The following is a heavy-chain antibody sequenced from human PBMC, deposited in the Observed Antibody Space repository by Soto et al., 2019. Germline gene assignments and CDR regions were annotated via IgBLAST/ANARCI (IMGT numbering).Heavy chain of an antibody. CDR1: GVTFSSYA. Sequence: SVKVSCKASGVTFSSYAISWVRQAPGQGLEWMGGIIPIFGTANYAQKFQGRVTITADESTSTAYMELSSLRSEDTAVYYCASPPEYYYDRSGYFDYRGQGTPVTVSS. D-gene: IGHD3-22*01. J-gene: IGHJ4*02. CDR3: ASPPEYYYDRSGYFDY. V-gene: IGHV1-69*13. CDR2: IIPIFGTA.